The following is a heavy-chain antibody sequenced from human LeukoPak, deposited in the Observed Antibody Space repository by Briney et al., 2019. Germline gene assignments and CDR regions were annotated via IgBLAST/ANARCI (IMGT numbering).Heavy chain of an antibody. V-gene: IGHV4-39*02. CDR1: GGSISSSSYY. CDR3: ARDAGHFQH. Sequence: SSETLSLTCTVSGGSISSSSYYWGWIRQPPGKGLEWIGSIYYSGSTYYNPSLKSRVTISVDTSKNQFSLKLSSVTAADTAVYYCARDAGHFQHWGQGTLVTVSS. D-gene: IGHD6-13*01. CDR2: IYYSGST. J-gene: IGHJ1*01.